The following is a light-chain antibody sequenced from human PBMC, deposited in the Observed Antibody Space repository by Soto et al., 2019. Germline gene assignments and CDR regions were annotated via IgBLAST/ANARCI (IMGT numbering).Light chain of an antibody. J-gene: IGKJ1*01. CDR3: QQYNSYPLT. Sequence: DIQMTQSPSTLSASVGDRVTITCRASQSISTWLAWYQQKPGKAPKLLIYDASSLVSGVPSRFSGSGSGTEFTLTISSLQPDDFATYYCQQYNSYPLTFGQGTKVEIK. CDR1: QSISTW. V-gene: IGKV1-5*01. CDR2: DAS.